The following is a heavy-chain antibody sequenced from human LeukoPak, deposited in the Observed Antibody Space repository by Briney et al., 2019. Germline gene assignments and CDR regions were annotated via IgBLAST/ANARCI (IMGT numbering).Heavy chain of an antibody. CDR2: ISPYNGNT. V-gene: IGHV1-18*01. D-gene: IGHD3-22*01. J-gene: IGHJ4*02. CDR1: GYTFTSYA. Sequence: ASVKVSCKASGYTFTSYAMNWVRQAPGQGLEWMGWISPYNGNTNYAQKFQGRVTMTTDTSTSTAYVELRSLRSDDTAVYYCARGPHERSGYPDDWGQGTLVTVSS. CDR3: ARGPHERSGYPDD.